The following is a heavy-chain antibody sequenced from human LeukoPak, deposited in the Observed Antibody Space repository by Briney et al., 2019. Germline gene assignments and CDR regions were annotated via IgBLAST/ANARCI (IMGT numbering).Heavy chain of an antibody. J-gene: IGHJ6*04. CDR1: GLTFRRYG. V-gene: IGHV3-30*02. Sequence: GWSLSLSRAACGLTFRRYGIHLVRQAAGTGLEGVSFIRYDRSNNYYTGAVKGRFTIPRDNSKNTRYPQMNSLRSEDTAVYYCGKESDSAYTYVTGKGNTVTVSS. CDR2: IRYDRSNN. D-gene: IGHD2-15*01. CDR3: GKESDSAYTYV.